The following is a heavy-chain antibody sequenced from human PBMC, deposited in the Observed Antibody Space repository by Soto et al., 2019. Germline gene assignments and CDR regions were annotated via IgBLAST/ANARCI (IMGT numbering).Heavy chain of an antibody. CDR3: ARARMYSGAYHDY. J-gene: IGHJ4*02. CDR2: ITPYNGNA. D-gene: IGHD1-26*01. CDR1: GYTFSNFG. V-gene: IGHV1-18*04. Sequence: QVPLVQSGPEVESPGASVKVSCKASGYTFSNFGINWVRQAPGPGLEWMGWITPYNGNANYAQKHQDRLTITTDTSTNTANLELRSLRSDDTVVYFCARARMYSGAYHDYWGQGTLVTVSS.